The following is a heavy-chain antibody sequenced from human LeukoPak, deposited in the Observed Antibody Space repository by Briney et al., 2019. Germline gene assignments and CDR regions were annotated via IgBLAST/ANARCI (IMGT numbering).Heavy chain of an antibody. CDR3: ARRYYDSSGYYYEVDY. J-gene: IGHJ4*02. CDR2: ISAYNGNT. CDR1: GYTFTSYG. Sequence: GASVKVSCKASGYTFTSYGISWVRQAPGQGLEWMGWISAYNGNTNYAQKLQGRVTMTTDTSTSTAYMELRSLRSDDTAVYYCARRYYDSSGYYYEVDYWGQGTLVTVSS. V-gene: IGHV1-18*01. D-gene: IGHD3-22*01.